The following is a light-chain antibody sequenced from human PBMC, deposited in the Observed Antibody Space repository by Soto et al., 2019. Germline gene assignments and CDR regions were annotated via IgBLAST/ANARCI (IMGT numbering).Light chain of an antibody. CDR1: SRDIGSYYF. Sequence: QSALTQPRSVSGSPGQSVTISCTGSSRDIGSYYFVSWFQQDPGKAPKLIIYDVTKRPSGVPDRFSASKSGNTASLTISGLQAEDEADYYCCSYAGASSSLLFGGGTKLTVL. CDR3: CSYAGASSSLL. CDR2: DVT. J-gene: IGLJ3*02. V-gene: IGLV2-11*01.